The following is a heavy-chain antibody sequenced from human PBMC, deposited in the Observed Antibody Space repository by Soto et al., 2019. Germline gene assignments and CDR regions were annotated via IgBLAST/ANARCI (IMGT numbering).Heavy chain of an antibody. J-gene: IGHJ3*02. CDR3: AKDALPDSSGFDAFDI. V-gene: IGHV3-23*01. CDR1: GFTFSSYA. Sequence: GALSVSFAASGFTFSSYAISLVRQAPGKGLEWVSAISGSGGSTYYADSVKGRFTISRDNSKNTLYLQMNRMRAEDTAVYYCAKDALPDSSGFDAFDIWGQGTMVT. D-gene: IGHD3-22*01. CDR2: ISGSGGST.